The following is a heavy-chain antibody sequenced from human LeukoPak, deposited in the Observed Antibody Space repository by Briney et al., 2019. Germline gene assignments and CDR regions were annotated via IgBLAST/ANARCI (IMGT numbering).Heavy chain of an antibody. CDR3: ARDNCASSGYYFD. CDR1: GFTFSSYE. J-gene: IGHJ4*02. V-gene: IGHV3-48*03. D-gene: IGHD3-22*01. CDR2: ISSSGSNT. Sequence: GGSLRLSRAGSGFTFSSYEMNWVRQAPGNGLEWVSYISSSGSNTYYADSVKGRFTISRDNAKNSLYLQMNSLGAEDTAVYYCARDNCASSGYYFDWGQGTLVTVSS.